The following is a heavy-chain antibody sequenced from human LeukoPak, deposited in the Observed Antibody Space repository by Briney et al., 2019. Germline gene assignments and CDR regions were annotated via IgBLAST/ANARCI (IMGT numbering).Heavy chain of an antibody. J-gene: IGHJ4*02. V-gene: IGHV3-74*03. CDR1: GFTFSRYW. D-gene: IGHD6-13*01. CDR3: ARDAGYSSSWYQLYYFDY. Sequence: GGSLRLSCVASGFTFSRYWMHWVRQAPGKGLVWVSRINSDGSSITYADSVKGRFTISRDNAKNSLYLQMNSLRAEDTAVYYCARDAGYSSSWYQLYYFDYWGQGTLVTVSS. CDR2: INSDGSSI.